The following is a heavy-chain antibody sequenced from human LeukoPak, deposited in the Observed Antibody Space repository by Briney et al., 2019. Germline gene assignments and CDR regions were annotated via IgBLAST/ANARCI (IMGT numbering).Heavy chain of an antibody. D-gene: IGHD6-19*01. Sequence: SETLSLTCTVSGDXISSSSYYWGWIRQPPGKGLEWIGSIYYSGSTYYNPSLKSRVTISVDTSKDQFSLKLSSVTAADTAVYYCARRGFSSGFYYFDYWGQGTLVTVSS. CDR3: ARRGFSSGFYYFDY. J-gene: IGHJ4*02. CDR1: GDXISSSSYY. CDR2: IYYSGST. V-gene: IGHV4-39*01.